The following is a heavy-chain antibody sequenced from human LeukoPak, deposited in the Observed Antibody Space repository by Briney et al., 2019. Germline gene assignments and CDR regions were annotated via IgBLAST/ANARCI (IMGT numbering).Heavy chain of an antibody. CDR2: FDPEDGET. CDR1: GYTLTELS. CDR3: ATPKRVGATLVSFDY. D-gene: IGHD1-26*01. V-gene: IGHV1-24*01. J-gene: IGHJ4*02. Sequence: GASVKVSCKVSGYTLTELSMHWVRQAPGKGLEWMGGFDPEDGETIYAQKFQGRVTMTEDTSTDTAYMELSSLRSEDTAVYYCATPKRVGATLVSFDYWGQGTLVTVSS.